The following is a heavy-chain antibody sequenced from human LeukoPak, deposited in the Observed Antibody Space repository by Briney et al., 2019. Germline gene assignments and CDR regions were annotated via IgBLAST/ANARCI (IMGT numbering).Heavy chain of an antibody. D-gene: IGHD3-3*01. Sequence: TLSLTCTVCGGSISSGSYYWSWARQPAGKGLWGIGRIYTSGSTNYTPSLKSRVTISVDTSKNQFSLKLSSATAADTAVYYCARDRMFRTEWLSDYWGQGTLVTVSS. CDR1: GGSISSGSYY. CDR2: IYTSGST. V-gene: IGHV4-61*02. J-gene: IGHJ4*02. CDR3: ARDRMFRTEWLSDY.